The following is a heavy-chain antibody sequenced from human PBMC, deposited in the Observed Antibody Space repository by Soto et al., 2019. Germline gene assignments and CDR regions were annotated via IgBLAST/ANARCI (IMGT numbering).Heavy chain of an antibody. D-gene: IGHD1-1*01. V-gene: IGHV4-59*01. J-gene: IGHJ1*01. Sequence: SETLSLTCTVSGGSISSYYWSWIRQPPGRGLEWIGYIYYSGSTNYNPSLKSRVTISVDTSKNQFSLKLSSVTAADTAVYYCARGYAEYFQHWGQGTLVTVSS. CDR1: GGSISSYY. CDR2: IYYSGST. CDR3: ARGYAEYFQH.